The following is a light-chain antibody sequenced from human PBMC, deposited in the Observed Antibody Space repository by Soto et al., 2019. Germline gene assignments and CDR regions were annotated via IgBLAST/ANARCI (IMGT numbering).Light chain of an antibody. CDR3: LQHNSYPWT. CDR2: SAS. Sequence: DIQMTQSPSSLSASVGDRVTITCRASQGIRNDLDWFQQKPGKAPKRLIYSASSLQSGVPARFCGSGSGTEFTLTITSLQPEDFATYYCLQHNSYPWTFGQGTKVEIK. V-gene: IGKV1-17*01. CDR1: QGIRND. J-gene: IGKJ1*01.